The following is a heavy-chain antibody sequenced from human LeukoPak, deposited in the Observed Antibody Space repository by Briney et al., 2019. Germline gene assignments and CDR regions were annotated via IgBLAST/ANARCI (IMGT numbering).Heavy chain of an antibody. V-gene: IGHV3-74*01. D-gene: IGHD1-14*01. Sequence: GGSLRLSCAASGFTLSSYWMHWVRQAPGKGLVWVSRINTDGSSTNYADSVKGRFTISRDNAMNTLYLQMNNLRAEDTAVYYCASRTGVYWGQGTLVSVSS. CDR2: INTDGSST. J-gene: IGHJ4*02. CDR3: ASRTGVY. CDR1: GFTLSSYW.